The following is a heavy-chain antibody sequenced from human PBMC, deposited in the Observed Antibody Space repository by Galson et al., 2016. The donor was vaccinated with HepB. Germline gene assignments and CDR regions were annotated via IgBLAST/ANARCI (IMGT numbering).Heavy chain of an antibody. D-gene: IGHD4-17*01. J-gene: IGHJ4*02. Sequence: TLYLTCTVSGGSISSGGFYWSWIRQHPGKGLEWLGYIYNSGSAYYNPSLKSRLIISVDTSKNQLSPKLSSVTAADTAVYYCARFYGVLGYFDYWGQGTLVTVSA. CDR3: ARFYGVLGYFDY. CDR2: IYNSGSA. V-gene: IGHV4-31*03. CDR1: GGSISSGGFY.